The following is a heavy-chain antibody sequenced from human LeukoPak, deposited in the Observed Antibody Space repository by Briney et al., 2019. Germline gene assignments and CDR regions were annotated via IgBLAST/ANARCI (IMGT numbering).Heavy chain of an antibody. V-gene: IGHV4-30-4*08. D-gene: IGHD6-19*01. Sequence: SQTLSLTCTVSGGSISSGDYYWSWIRQPPGKGLEWIGYIYYSGSTYYNPSLKSRVTISVDTSKNQFPLKLSSVTAADTAVYYCARTGYSSGWSLDYWGQGTLVTVSS. CDR2: IYYSGST. J-gene: IGHJ4*02. CDR3: ARTGYSSGWSLDY. CDR1: GGSISSGDYY.